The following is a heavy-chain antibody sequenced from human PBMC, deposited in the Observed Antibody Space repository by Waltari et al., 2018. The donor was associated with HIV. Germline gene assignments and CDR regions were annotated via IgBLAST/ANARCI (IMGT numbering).Heavy chain of an antibody. J-gene: IGHJ5*02. CDR3: ARGFWGAVAGRWFDP. CDR1: GYTFTGYY. Sequence: QVQLVQSGAEVKKPGASVKVSCKASGYTFTGYYMHWVRQAPGQGLEWMGWSNPNSGGTNYAQKLQGRVTMTRDTSISTAYMELSRLRSDDTAVYYCARGFWGAVAGRWFDPWGQGTLVTVSS. D-gene: IGHD6-19*01. V-gene: IGHV1-2*02. CDR2: SNPNSGGT.